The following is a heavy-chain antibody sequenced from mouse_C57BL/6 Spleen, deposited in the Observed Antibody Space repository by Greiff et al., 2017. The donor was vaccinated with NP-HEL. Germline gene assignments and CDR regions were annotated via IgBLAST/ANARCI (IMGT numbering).Heavy chain of an antibody. Sequence: EVKLMESGAELVRPGASVKLSCTASGFNIKDDYMHWVKQRPEQGLEWIGWIDPENGDTEYASKFQGKATITADTSSNTAYLQLSSLTSEDTAVYYCTDYYGNPFAYWGQGTLVTVSA. CDR2: IDPENGDT. J-gene: IGHJ3*01. CDR3: TDYYGNPFAY. CDR1: GFNIKDDY. D-gene: IGHD2-1*01. V-gene: IGHV14-4*01.